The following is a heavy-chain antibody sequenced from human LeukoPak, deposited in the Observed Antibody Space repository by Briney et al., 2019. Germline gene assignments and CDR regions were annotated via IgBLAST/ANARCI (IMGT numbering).Heavy chain of an antibody. CDR2: FVSSGVSA. D-gene: IGHD6-19*01. Sequence: PGGSLRLSCAASGFTFSTYVMSWVRQAPGKGLVWVAGFVSSGVSANYADSVKGRFTISRDNTKNTLYLQMNSLSAEHTSVYYCAKFSGWPTNYFDYWGQGTLVTVSS. CDR1: GFTFSTYV. V-gene: IGHV3-23*01. J-gene: IGHJ4*02. CDR3: AKFSGWPTNYFDY.